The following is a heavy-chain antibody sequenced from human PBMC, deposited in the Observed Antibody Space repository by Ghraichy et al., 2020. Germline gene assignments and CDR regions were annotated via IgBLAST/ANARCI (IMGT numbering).Heavy chain of an antibody. D-gene: IGHD7-27*01. CDR2: ISSSSSYI. CDR3: ARKGNWGPAFDI. V-gene: IGHV3-21*01. J-gene: IGHJ3*02. Sequence: GGSLRLSCAASGFTFSSYSMNWVRQAPGKGLEWVSSISSSSSYIYYADSVKGRFTISRDNAKNSLYLQMNSPRAEDTAVYYCARKGNWGPAFDIWGQGTMVTVSS. CDR1: GFTFSSYS.